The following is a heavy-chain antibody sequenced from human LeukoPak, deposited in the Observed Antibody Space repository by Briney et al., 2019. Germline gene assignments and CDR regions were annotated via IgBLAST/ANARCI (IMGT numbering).Heavy chain of an antibody. J-gene: IGHJ4*02. CDR3: ARAPSGCGGTCPSDH. Sequence: PSETLSLTCSVSGGSISNFWSWIRQPAGKGLGWIGRIHDNGDSNHNPSLKSRVTMSLDTSMNQVSLQLASVTAADTAVYYCARAPSGCGGTCPSDHWGPGTQVTVSS. CDR2: IHDNGDS. D-gene: IGHD2-15*01. CDR1: GGSISNF. V-gene: IGHV4-4*07.